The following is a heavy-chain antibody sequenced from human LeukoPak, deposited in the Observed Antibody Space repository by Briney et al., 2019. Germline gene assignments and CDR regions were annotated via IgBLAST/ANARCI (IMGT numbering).Heavy chain of an antibody. J-gene: IGHJ4*02. D-gene: IGHD2-15*01. Sequence: ASVKVSCKASGYTFTGYYMHWVRQAPGQGLEWMGWINPNSGGTNYAQKLQGRVTMTRDTSISTDYMELSRLRSDDTAVYYCARAPSHCSGGSRYSGYYWGQGTLVTVSS. CDR1: GYTFTGYY. CDR2: INPNSGGT. V-gene: IGHV1-2*02. CDR3: ARAPSHCSGGSRYSGYY.